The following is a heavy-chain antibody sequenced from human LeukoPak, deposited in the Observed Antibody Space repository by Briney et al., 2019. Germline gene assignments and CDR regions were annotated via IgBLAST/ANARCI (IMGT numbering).Heavy chain of an antibody. CDR2: IYYSGST. Sequence: SETLSLTCTVSGGSISSYYWSWIRQPPGKGLEWIGYIYYSGSTNYNPSLKSRVTISVDTSKNQFSLTLSSLTAADTAVYYCAKGNPYYDYWGQGTLVTVSS. D-gene: IGHD3-22*01. V-gene: IGHV4-59*12. J-gene: IGHJ4*02. CDR1: GGSISSYY. CDR3: AKGNPYYDY.